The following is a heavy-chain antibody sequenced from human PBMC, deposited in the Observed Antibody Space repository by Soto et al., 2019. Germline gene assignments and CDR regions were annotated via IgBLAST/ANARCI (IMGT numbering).Heavy chain of an antibody. CDR2: IYYSGST. CDR3: ARNIDSSWEGAFDI. J-gene: IGHJ3*02. D-gene: IGHD6-13*01. Sequence: SETLSLTCTVSGGSISSSSYYWGWIRQPPGKGLEWIGSIYYSGSTYYNPSLKSRVTISVDTSKNQFSLKLSSVTAADTAVYYCARNIDSSWEGAFDIWGKGTMVTVSS. CDR1: GGSISSSSYY. V-gene: IGHV4-39*01.